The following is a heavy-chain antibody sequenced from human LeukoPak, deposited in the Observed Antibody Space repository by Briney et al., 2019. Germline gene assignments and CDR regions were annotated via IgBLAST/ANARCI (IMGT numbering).Heavy chain of an antibody. V-gene: IGHV1-2*02. J-gene: IGHJ5*02. CDR1: GYTFTGYY. CDR2: INPNSGVT. D-gene: IGHD5-24*01. Sequence: ASVKVACKASGYTFTGYYMHWGRQAPGQGLEWMGWINPNSGVTNYAQTFKGRVTMTRDTPINTAYMELRRLRSDATAVYYCARDRWLRPANLSPTAWFDPWGQGTLVTVSS. CDR3: ARDRWLRPANLSPTAWFDP.